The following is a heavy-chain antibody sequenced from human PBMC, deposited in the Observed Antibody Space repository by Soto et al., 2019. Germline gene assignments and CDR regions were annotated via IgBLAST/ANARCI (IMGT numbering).Heavy chain of an antibody. D-gene: IGHD3-10*01. J-gene: IGHJ4*02. V-gene: IGHV5-51*01. CDR3: ARRGDLPYFDY. CDR2: IYAGDSDT. Sequence: WVRQXXGKGLXWMGNIYAGDSDTRYSPSFQGQVTISADKSISTAYLQWSSLKASDTAIYYCARRGDLPYFDYWAPGTRVTVSS.